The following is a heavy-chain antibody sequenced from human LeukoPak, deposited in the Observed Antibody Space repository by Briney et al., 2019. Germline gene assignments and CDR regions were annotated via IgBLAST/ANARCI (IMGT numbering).Heavy chain of an antibody. CDR3: ARGVGLRVINWFDP. V-gene: IGHV4-34*01. J-gene: IGHJ5*02. D-gene: IGHD3-16*02. CDR2: INHSGST. CDR1: GGSFSGYY. Sequence: SETLSLTCAVSGGSFSGYYWSWIRQPPGKGLEWIGEINHSGSTNYNPSLKSRVTISVDTTKNQFSLKLSSVTAADTAVYYCARGVGLRVINWFDPWGQGTLVTVSS.